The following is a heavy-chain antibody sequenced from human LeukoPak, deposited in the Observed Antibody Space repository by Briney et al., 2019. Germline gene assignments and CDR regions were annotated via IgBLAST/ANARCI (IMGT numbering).Heavy chain of an antibody. D-gene: IGHD2-15*01. CDR3: AIVTSILSDDFDP. Sequence: ASVKVSCKVSGYTLTELSMHWVRQAPGKGLVWMGGFDPEDGETIYAQKFQGRVTMTEDTSTDTAYMELSSLRSEDTAVYYCAIVTSILSDDFDPWGQGTLVTVSS. CDR1: GYTLTELS. CDR2: FDPEDGET. V-gene: IGHV1-24*01. J-gene: IGHJ5*02.